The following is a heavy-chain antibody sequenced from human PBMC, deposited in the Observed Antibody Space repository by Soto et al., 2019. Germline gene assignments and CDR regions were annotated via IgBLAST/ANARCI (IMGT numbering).Heavy chain of an antibody. CDR2: IKQDGSEK. CDR3: ARSIGELDYYYMDV. CDR1: GFTFSSYW. V-gene: IGHV3-7*01. D-gene: IGHD3-10*01. Sequence: GGSLRLSCAASGFTFSSYWMSWVRQAPGKGLEWVANIKQDGSEKYYVDSVKGRFTISRDNAKNSLYLQMNSLRAEDTAVYYCARSIGELDYYYMDVWGKGTTVTVSS. J-gene: IGHJ6*03.